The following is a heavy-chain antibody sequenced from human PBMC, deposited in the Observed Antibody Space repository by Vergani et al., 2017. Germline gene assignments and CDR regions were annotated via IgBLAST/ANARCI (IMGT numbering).Heavy chain of an antibody. Sequence: QVKLEESGPGLVKPSETRSLTCTVSGGSFNTYYWSWIRQSPGKGLEWIGYIYSTGSTHYTPSLNSRVTMSVDTSKNQFSLKLSSVTAADTAVYFCARVMYRDEASTGYRLEGMDIWGQGTTVTISS. CDR1: GGSFNTYY. V-gene: IGHV4-59*13. J-gene: IGHJ6*02. CDR2: IYSTGST. D-gene: IGHD3-9*01. CDR3: ARVMYRDEASTGYRLEGMDI.